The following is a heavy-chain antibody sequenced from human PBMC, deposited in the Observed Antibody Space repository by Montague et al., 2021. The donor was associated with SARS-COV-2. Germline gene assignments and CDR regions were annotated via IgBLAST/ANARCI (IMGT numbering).Heavy chain of an antibody. J-gene: IGHJ4*02. V-gene: IGHV4-59*02. CDR1: GGTVGSYF. Sequence: SETLSLTCTVSGGTVGSYFWSWIRQSPGKGLEWIGYFYHSGGTKYNPSLKSRVTISGDTSKNQFSLKLSSVTTADTAVYYCARSGAVPVDWGQGTLVTVSS. CDR2: FYHSGGT. CDR3: ARSGAVPVD. D-gene: IGHD3-10*01.